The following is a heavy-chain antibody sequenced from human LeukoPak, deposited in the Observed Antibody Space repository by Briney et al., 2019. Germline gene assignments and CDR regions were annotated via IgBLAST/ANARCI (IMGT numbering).Heavy chain of an antibody. J-gene: IGHJ4*02. CDR1: GFTFRTYA. Sequence: PGGSLRLSCEASGFTFRTYAMSWVRQAPGKGLEWVAIIWYDGSNEYYADSVKGRFTISRDNSKNTLYLQMNSLRAEDTAVYYCARALWPYYFDYWGQGTLVTVSS. CDR3: ARALWPYYFDY. D-gene: IGHD2-21*01. CDR2: IWYDGSNE. V-gene: IGHV3-33*08.